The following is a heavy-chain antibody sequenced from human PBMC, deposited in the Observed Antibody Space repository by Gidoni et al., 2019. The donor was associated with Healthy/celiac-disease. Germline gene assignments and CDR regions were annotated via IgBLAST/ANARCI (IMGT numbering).Heavy chain of an antibody. CDR1: GGSFSGYY. CDR2: INHSGST. CDR3: ARGPRQRYFQH. V-gene: IGHV4-34*01. D-gene: IGHD6-25*01. J-gene: IGHJ1*01. Sequence: QVQLQQWGAGLLKPSETLSLTCAVYGGSFSGYYWSWIRPPPGKGLEWIGEINHSGSTNYNPSLKSRVTISVDTSKNQFSLKLSSVTAADTAVYYCARGPRQRYFQHWGQGTLVTVSS.